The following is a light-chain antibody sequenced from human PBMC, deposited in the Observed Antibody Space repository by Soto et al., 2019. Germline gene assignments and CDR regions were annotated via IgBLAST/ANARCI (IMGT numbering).Light chain of an antibody. Sequence: QSVLAQPPSVSGAPGQKITISCTGTRSNIGAAYYVHLYQHFPGTPPKLIIYDTYNRPSGIPELFSASRSGTSAYLVITGRQADDDADDYCQSYGGSLGGSILFGGGTKLTVL. CDR2: DTY. CDR1: RSNIGAAYY. V-gene: IGLV1-40*01. J-gene: IGLJ3*02. CDR3: QSYGGSLGGSIL.